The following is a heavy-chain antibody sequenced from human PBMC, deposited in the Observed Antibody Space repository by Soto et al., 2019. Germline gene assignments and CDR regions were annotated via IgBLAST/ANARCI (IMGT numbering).Heavy chain of an antibody. CDR3: ARDRVVISPYYYYGMDV. CDR2: IKQDGSEK. J-gene: IGHJ6*02. CDR1: GFTFSSYW. D-gene: IGHD3-3*01. V-gene: IGHV3-7*03. Sequence: VGSLRLSCAASGFTFSSYWMSWVRQAPGKGLEWVANIKQDGSEKYYVDSVKGRFTISRDNAKNSLYLQMNSLRAEDTAVYYCARDRVVISPYYYYGMDVWGQGTTVTVSS.